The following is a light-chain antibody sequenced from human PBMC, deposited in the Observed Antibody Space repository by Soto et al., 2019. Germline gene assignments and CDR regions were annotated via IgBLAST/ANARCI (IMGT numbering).Light chain of an antibody. CDR3: ATWDDSLHGYV. Sequence: QSVLTQPPSASGTPGQRVTISCSGSNSNIGNNKVNWNQQLPGTAPKLLIYTSNQRPSGVPDRFSGSKSGTSASLAISGLQSEDEADYYCATWDDSLHGYVFGTGTKDTVL. V-gene: IGLV1-44*01. CDR2: TSN. CDR1: NSNIGNNK. J-gene: IGLJ1*01.